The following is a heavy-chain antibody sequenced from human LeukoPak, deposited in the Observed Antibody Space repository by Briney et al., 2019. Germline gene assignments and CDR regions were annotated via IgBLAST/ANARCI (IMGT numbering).Heavy chain of an antibody. CDR2: ISGSGGST. CDR3: AKVNYYDSWGAFDI. J-gene: IGHJ3*02. V-gene: IGHV3-23*01. Sequence: GGSLRLSCAASGLTFSSYGMSWVRQAPGKGLEWVSAISGSGGSTYYADSVKGRFTISRDNSKNTLYLQMNSLRAEDTAVYYCAKVNYYDSWGAFDIWGQGTMVTVSS. CDR1: GLTFSSYG. D-gene: IGHD3-22*01.